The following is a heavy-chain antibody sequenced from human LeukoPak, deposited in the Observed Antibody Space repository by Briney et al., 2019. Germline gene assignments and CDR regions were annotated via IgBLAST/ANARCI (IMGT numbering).Heavy chain of an antibody. V-gene: IGHV3-30*18. J-gene: IGHJ4*02. CDR1: GFTFSSYG. Sequence: GGSLRLSCAASGFTFSSYGMHRVRQAPGKGLEWVAVISYDGSNKYYADSVKGRFTISRDNSKNTLYLQMNSLRAEDTAVYYCAKPGMATGYYFDYWGQGTLVTVSS. CDR3: AKPGMATGYYFDY. D-gene: IGHD5-24*01. CDR2: ISYDGSNK.